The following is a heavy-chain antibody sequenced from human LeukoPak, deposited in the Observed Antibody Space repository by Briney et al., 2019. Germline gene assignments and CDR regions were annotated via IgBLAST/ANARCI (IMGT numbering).Heavy chain of an antibody. J-gene: IGHJ5*02. CDR1: GYTFTSYY. Sequence: ASVKVSCKASGYTFTSYYMHWVRQAPGQGLEWMGIINPSGGSTSYAQKFQGRVTMTRDTSTSTVYMELSSLRSEDTAVYYCARDYSNNWGGDSWFDPWGQGTLVTVSS. CDR3: ARDYSNNWGGDSWFDP. V-gene: IGHV1-46*01. D-gene: IGHD6-13*01. CDR2: INPSGGST.